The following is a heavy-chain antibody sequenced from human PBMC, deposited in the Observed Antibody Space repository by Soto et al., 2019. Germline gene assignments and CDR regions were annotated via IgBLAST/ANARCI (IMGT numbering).Heavy chain of an antibody. D-gene: IGHD3-22*01. Sequence: EVQLVESGGGLVQPGGSLRLSCAASGFTFSSYSMNWVRQAPGTGLEWVSYISSSSSTIYYADYVKGRFTISRDNAKNSLYLQMNSLRDEDTAVYYCARDLRDTYYYDSSGRVDYWGQGTLVTVSS. CDR3: ARDLRDTYYYDSSGRVDY. CDR1: GFTFSSYS. J-gene: IGHJ4*02. CDR2: ISSSSSTI. V-gene: IGHV3-48*02.